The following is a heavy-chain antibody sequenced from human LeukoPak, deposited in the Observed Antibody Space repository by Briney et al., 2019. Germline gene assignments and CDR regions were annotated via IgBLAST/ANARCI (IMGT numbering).Heavy chain of an antibody. Sequence: GGSLRLSCAASGFALSNYWLHWVRQAPGKGLVWVARINTHGSSTNYADSAKGRFTISRDNAKNTLYLQMTSLSAEDTAVYYALAGYYYYYMDVWGKGTTVTVSS. CDR1: GFALSNYW. CDR2: INTHGSST. J-gene: IGHJ6*03. CDR3: LAGYYYYYMDV. V-gene: IGHV3-74*01. D-gene: IGHD6-13*01.